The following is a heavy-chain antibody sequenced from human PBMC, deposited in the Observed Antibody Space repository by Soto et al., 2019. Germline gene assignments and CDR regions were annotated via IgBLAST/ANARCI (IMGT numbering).Heavy chain of an antibody. D-gene: IGHD6-19*01. V-gene: IGHV4-59*12. J-gene: IGHJ4*02. CDR1: GRSISSYY. CDR2: IYYSGST. CDR3: AKEGTSGLYYFDY. Sequence: SETLSLTCTVSGRSISSYYWSWIRQPPGKGLEWIGYIYYSGSTNYNPSLKSRVTISVDTSKNTLYLQMNSLRAGDSAIYYCAKEGTSGLYYFDYWGQGTLVTVSS.